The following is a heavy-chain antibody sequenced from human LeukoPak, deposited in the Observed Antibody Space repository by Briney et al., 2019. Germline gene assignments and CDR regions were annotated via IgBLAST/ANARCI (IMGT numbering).Heavy chain of an antibody. CDR1: GYIFTGYY. Sequence: GASVKVSCKASGYIFTGYYMHWVRQAPGQGLEWMGWINPNSGGTNYAQKFQGRVTMTRDTSISTAYMELSRLRSDDTAVYYCARELTGGSYFFDYWGQGTLVTVSS. D-gene: IGHD1-26*01. V-gene: IGHV1-2*02. CDR3: ARELTGGSYFFDY. CDR2: INPNSGGT. J-gene: IGHJ4*02.